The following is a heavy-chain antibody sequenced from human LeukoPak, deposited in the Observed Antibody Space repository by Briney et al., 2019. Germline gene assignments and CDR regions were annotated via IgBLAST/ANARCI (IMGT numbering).Heavy chain of an antibody. J-gene: IGHJ4*02. CDR1: GYTFTSYG. CDR2: ISAYNGNT. CDR3: ARWSAGTTIDY. Sequence: GASVKVSFKASGYTFTSYGISWVGPAPGKGGEWVGWISAYNGNTNYAQKLQGTVTMTTDTSTSTAYMELRSLRSDDTAVYYCARWSAGTTIDYWGQGTLVTVSS. D-gene: IGHD1-7*01. V-gene: IGHV1-18*01.